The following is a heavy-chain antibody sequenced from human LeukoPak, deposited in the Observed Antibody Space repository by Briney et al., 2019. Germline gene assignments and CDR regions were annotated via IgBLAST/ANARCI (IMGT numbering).Heavy chain of an antibody. J-gene: IGHJ2*01. CDR3: AAAMTEYWYLDL. D-gene: IGHD2-21*02. CDR2: VVNSGSNT. V-gene: IGHV3-23*05. Sequence: PGGSLRLSCAASGFTFSTYAMSWVRQAAGKGLEWVSGVVNSGSNTYYVDSVKGRFTISRDNSKNMLWLQMHSLRAEDTAVYYCAAAMTEYWYLDLWGRGTLVTVSS. CDR1: GFTFSTYA.